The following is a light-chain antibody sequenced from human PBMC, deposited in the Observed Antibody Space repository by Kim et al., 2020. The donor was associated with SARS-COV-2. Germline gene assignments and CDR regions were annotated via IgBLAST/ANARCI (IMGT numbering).Light chain of an antibody. CDR3: QHRSNWPLT. V-gene: IGKV3-11*01. CDR2: DAF. Sequence: PGERATLSCRASQSISSYLAWDQQKPGQAPSLLIYDAFKRATGIPARFSVSGSGTDFTLTISSLEPEDFAVYYCQHRSNWPLTFGGGTKVDIK. J-gene: IGKJ4*01. CDR1: QSISSY.